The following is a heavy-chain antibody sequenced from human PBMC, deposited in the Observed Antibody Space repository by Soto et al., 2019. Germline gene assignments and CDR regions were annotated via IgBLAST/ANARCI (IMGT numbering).Heavy chain of an antibody. Sequence: GGSLRLSCTASGFTFGDYAMSWFRQAPGKGLEWVGFIRSKAYGGTTEYAASVKGRFTISRDDSKSIAYLQMNSLKTEDTAVYYCSCRYSSGWDFDPWGQGTLVTVSS. V-gene: IGHV3-49*03. CDR1: GFTFGDYA. CDR2: IRSKAYGGTT. D-gene: IGHD6-19*01. CDR3: SCRYSSGWDFDP. J-gene: IGHJ5*02.